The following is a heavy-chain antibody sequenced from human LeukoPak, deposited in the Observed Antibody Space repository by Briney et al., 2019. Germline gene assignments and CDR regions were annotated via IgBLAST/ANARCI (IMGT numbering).Heavy chain of an antibody. CDR3: ARDWFYSYYDSSGSWWFDP. Sequence: ASVKVSCEASGYTFTSYYMHWVRQAPGQGLEWMGIINPSGGSTSYAQKFQGRVTMTRDMSTSTVYMELSSLRSEDTAVYYCARDWFYSYYDSSGSWWFDPWGQGTLVTVSS. CDR2: INPSGGST. CDR1: GYTFTSYY. V-gene: IGHV1-46*01. J-gene: IGHJ5*02. D-gene: IGHD3-22*01.